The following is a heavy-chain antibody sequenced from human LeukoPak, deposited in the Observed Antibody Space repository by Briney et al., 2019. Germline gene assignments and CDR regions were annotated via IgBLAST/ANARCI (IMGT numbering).Heavy chain of an antibody. CDR1: GFTFSSYG. CDR3: AKVTNVVTDAFDI. J-gene: IGHJ3*02. V-gene: IGHV3-30*02. CDR2: IRYDGSNK. Sequence: GGSLRLSCAASGFTFSSYGMHWVRQAPGKGLEWVAFIRYDGSNKYYADSVKGRSTISRDNSKNTLYLQMNSLRAEDTAVYYCAKVTNVVTDAFDIWGQGTMVTVSS. D-gene: IGHD2-15*01.